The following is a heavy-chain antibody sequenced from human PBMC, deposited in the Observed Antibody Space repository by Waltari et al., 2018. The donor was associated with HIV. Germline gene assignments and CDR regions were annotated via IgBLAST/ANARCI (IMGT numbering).Heavy chain of an antibody. Sequence: EVQLVESGGGLVQPGRSLRLACAASGFTFDDYAMHWVRKAPGKGLEWVSGISWNSGSIGYADSVKGRFTISRDNAKNSLYLQMNSLRAEDTALYYCAKDRGLSVWGQGTTVTVSS. CDR3: AKDRGLSV. J-gene: IGHJ6*02. CDR1: GFTFDDYA. CDR2: ISWNSGSI. V-gene: IGHV3-9*01.